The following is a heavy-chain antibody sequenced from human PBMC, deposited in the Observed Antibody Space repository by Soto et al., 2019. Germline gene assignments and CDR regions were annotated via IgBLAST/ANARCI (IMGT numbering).Heavy chain of an antibody. J-gene: IGHJ4*02. CDR1: RGSIISYY. V-gene: IGHV4-59*08. D-gene: IGHD5-12*01. CDR3: ARHGGRHGYNYFDY. CDR2: IYYSGST. Sequence: QVQLQESGPGLVKPSETLSLTCTVSRGSIISYYWSWIRQPPGKGLEWIGYIYYSGSTNYNPSLKSRVTISVDTSKNQFSLKLSSVTAADTAVYYCARHGGRHGYNYFDYWGQGTLVTVSS.